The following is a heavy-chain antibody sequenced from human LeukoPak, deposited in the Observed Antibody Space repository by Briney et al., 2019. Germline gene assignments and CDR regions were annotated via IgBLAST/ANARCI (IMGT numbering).Heavy chain of an antibody. CDR2: MHYSGTT. Sequence: PSETLSLTCRVSGESVSSYFWSWVRQPPGKGLEWIAYMHYSGTTNYYASLKSRLTMSVDTSKNQFSLMLSSVTAADTAVYYCARDIRVIGATLYFDYWGQGILVTVSS. CDR1: GESVSSYF. V-gene: IGHV4-59*02. D-gene: IGHD1-26*01. CDR3: ARDIRVIGATLYFDY. J-gene: IGHJ4*02.